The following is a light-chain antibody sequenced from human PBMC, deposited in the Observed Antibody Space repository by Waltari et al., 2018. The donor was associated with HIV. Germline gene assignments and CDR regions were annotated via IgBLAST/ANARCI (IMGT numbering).Light chain of an antibody. CDR3: QQRSNWPPIT. J-gene: IGKJ5*01. CDR1: QSVSSY. CDR2: DAS. Sequence: EIVLTQSPPTLSLSPGARATLSCRASQSVSSYLAWYQQKPGQAPRLLIYDASNRATGIPARFSGSGSGTDFTLTISSLEPEDFAVYYCQQRSNWPPITFGQGTRLEIK. V-gene: IGKV3-11*01.